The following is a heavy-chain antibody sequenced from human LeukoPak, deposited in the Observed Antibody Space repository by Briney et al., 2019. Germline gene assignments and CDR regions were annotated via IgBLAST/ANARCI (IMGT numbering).Heavy chain of an antibody. D-gene: IGHD7-27*01. CDR1: GFTFSTYA. V-gene: IGHV3-64*01. J-gene: IGHJ4*02. CDR2: INYNGDNT. CDR3: VRFTGDRFDY. Sequence: GRSLRLSCAASGFTFSTYAMHWVRQAPGKGLEYVSAINYNGDNTYYGNSVKGRFTISRDNSKNTLYLQMGSLRAEDTAVYYCVRFTGDRFDYWGQGTLVTVSS.